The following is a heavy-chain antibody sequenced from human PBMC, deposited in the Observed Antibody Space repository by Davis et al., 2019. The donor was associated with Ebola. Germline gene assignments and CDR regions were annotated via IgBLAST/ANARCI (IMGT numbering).Heavy chain of an antibody. J-gene: IGHJ6*02. CDR2: IIPILGIA. Sequence: AASVKVSCKASGGTFSSYAISWVRQAPGQGLEWMGRIIPILGIANYAQKFQGRVTITADKSTSTAYMELSSLRSEDTAVYYCARDDGSSWYGPAYYYYYGMDVWGQGTTVTVSS. V-gene: IGHV1-69*04. D-gene: IGHD6-13*01. CDR1: GGTFSSYA. CDR3: ARDDGSSWYGPAYYYYYGMDV.